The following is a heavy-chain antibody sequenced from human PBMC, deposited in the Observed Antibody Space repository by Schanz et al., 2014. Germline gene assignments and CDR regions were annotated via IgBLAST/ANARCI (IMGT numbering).Heavy chain of an antibody. CDR1: GFTFTNYA. CDR2: ISDSGDTA. D-gene: IGHD1-20*01. J-gene: IGHJ4*02. CDR3: ANNWNLDY. Sequence: VQLVESGGGVVQPGRSLRLSCAASGFTFTNYAMSWVRQAPGKGLEWVSLISDSGDTAYYADSVKGRFTISRDNSKNTLYLQMNSLRAEDTAVYYCANNWNLDYWGQGTLVTVSS. V-gene: IGHV3-23*04.